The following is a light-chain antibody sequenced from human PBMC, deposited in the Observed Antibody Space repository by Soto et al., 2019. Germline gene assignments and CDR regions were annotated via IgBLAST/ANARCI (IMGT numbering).Light chain of an antibody. Sequence: DIQMTQSPSTLSASVGDRVTITCRASQSISSWLAWYQQKPGKAPKLLIYKASSLESGVPSRFSGSGSGTEFTLTISSLQPDDFATYYCQQYNSYSLMFCQGTKVDIK. V-gene: IGKV1-5*03. CDR2: KAS. CDR1: QSISSW. CDR3: QQYNSYSLM. J-gene: IGKJ1*01.